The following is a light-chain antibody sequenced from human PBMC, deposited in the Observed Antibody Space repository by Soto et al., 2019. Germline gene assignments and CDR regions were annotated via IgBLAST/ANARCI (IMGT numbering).Light chain of an antibody. V-gene: IGKV1-5*03. CDR2: KAS. Sequence: DIQMTQSPSTLSASVGDRVTITCRASQSIDNWLAWYQQKPGKAPKILTYKASNLETGVPSRFSGSGSGAEFTLTISSLQPDDFATYYCQHLKTFGQGTKVDIK. CDR1: QSIDNW. CDR3: QHLKT. J-gene: IGKJ1*01.